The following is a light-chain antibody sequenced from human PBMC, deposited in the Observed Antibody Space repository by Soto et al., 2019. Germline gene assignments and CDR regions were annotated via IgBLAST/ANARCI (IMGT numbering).Light chain of an antibody. CDR3: SSYTSSSVYV. CDR2: DVS. J-gene: IGLJ1*01. CDR1: SSDVGGYNY. Sequence: QSALTQPASVSGSPGQSITISCTGTSSDVGGYNYVSWYQQHPGKAPKLMIYDVSNRPSGVSNRFSGSKSGNTASLTISGFQAEDEADYYCSSYTSSSVYVFGIGTKHTVL. V-gene: IGLV2-14*01.